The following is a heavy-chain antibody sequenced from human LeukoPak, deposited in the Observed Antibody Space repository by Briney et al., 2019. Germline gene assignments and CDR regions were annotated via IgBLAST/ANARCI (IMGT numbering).Heavy chain of an antibody. Sequence: GGSLRLSCAASGFTFSHYGMHWVRQAPGKGLEWVAFIRYDGSNKYYADSVKGRFTISRDNSKNTLYLQMNSLRTEDTAVYYCAGPNIAVAGTDYWGQGTLVTVSS. CDR3: AGPNIAVAGTDY. CDR2: IRYDGSNK. D-gene: IGHD6-19*01. J-gene: IGHJ4*02. V-gene: IGHV3-30*02. CDR1: GFTFSHYG.